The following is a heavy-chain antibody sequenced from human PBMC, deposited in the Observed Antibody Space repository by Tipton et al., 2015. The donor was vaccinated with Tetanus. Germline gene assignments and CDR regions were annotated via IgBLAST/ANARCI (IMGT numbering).Heavy chain of an antibody. J-gene: IGHJ1*01. D-gene: IGHD3-3*01. CDR2: VHYTGKD. CDR1: GGSISSYY. V-gene: IGHV4-59*13. CDR3: ARTSGYLYSSY. Sequence: TLSLTCTVSGGSISSYYWSWIRQRPGRGLEWVGYVHYTGKDNYNPSLKSRVAMSVDTSKNQLSLKLSSVTSADTAVYYCARTSGYLYSSYWGQGTLVTVSS.